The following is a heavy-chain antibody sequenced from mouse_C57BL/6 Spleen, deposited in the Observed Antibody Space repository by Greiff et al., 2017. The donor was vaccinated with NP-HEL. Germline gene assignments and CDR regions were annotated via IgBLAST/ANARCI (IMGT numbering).Heavy chain of an antibody. V-gene: IGHV1-80*01. J-gene: IGHJ3*01. CDR3: ARENNQAWFAY. CDR2: IYPGDGDT. D-gene: IGHD1-3*01. Sequence: QVQLKESGAELVKPGASVKISCKASGYAFSSYWMNWVKQRPGKGLEWIGQIYPGDGDTNYNGKFKGKATLTADKSSSTAYMQLSRLTSEDSAVYFCARENNQAWFAYWGQGTLVTVSA. CDR1: GYAFSSYW.